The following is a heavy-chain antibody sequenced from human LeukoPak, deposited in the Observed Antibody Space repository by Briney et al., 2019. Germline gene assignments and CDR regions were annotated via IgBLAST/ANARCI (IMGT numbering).Heavy chain of an antibody. CDR3: ARGIADSTGYYYVDY. CDR1: GXSVSSNSST. Sequence: SQTLSLTWGISGXSVSSNSSTWNWIRQSPSRGLEWLGRTYYRSKWSNDYAVSVKSRITINPDTSKNQFSLQLNSVTPEDTAVYYCARGIADSTGYYYVDYWGQGTLVTVSS. J-gene: IGHJ4*02. V-gene: IGHV6-1*01. CDR2: TYYRSKWSN. D-gene: IGHD3-22*01.